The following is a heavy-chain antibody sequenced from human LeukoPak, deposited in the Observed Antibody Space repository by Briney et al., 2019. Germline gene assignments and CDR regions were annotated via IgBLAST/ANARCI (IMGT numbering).Heavy chain of an antibody. CDR1: GYTFTNYG. V-gene: IGHV1-18*01. CDR2: ISTYNGNT. Sequence: ASVKVSCKASGYTFTNYGISWVRQAPGQGLEWMGWISTYNGNTNYAQKLQGRVTMTTATSTSTAYMELRSLRSDDTAVSYCARGGVSSSWYRTPDYWGQGTLVTVSS. CDR3: ARGGVSSSWYRTPDY. J-gene: IGHJ4*02. D-gene: IGHD6-13*01.